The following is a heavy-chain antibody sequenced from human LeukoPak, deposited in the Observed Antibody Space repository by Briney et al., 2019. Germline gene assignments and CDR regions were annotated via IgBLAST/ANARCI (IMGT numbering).Heavy chain of an antibody. CDR3: ARMELRYFDWYYHGYNFDY. V-gene: IGHV4-39*01. CDR2: IYYSGST. D-gene: IGHD3-9*01. CDR1: GDSITSTTYY. Sequence: SETLSLTCTVSGDSITSTTYYGGWIRQPPGKGLEWIGSIYYSGSTYYNPSLKSRVTISVDTSKDQFSLKLTSVTAADTGVFYCARMELRYFDWYYHGYNFDYWGQGARVTVSS. J-gene: IGHJ4*02.